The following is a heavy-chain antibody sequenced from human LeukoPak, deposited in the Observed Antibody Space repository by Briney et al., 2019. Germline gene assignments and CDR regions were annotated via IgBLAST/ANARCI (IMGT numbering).Heavy chain of an antibody. Sequence: MSSETLSLTCTVSGGSISSSSYYWGWIRQPPGKGLEWIGSIYYSGSTYYNPSLKSRVTISVDTSKNQFSLKLSSVTAADTAVYYCARKAEEYSSGWYGGYYFDYWGQGTLVTVSS. J-gene: IGHJ4*02. CDR1: GGSISSSSYY. CDR2: IYYSGST. D-gene: IGHD6-19*01. V-gene: IGHV4-39*01. CDR3: ARKAEEYSSGWYGGYYFDY.